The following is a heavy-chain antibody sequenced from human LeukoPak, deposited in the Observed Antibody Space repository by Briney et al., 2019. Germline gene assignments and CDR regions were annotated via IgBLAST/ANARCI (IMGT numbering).Heavy chain of an antibody. V-gene: IGHV3-7*04. D-gene: IGHD6-13*01. CDR1: GFTLRSYW. CDR3: ARDMGHGTWYGAEYFQQ. J-gene: IGHJ1*01. Sequence: GGSDRLSCAASGFTLRSYWMSWVRQAPGRGLEWVANIKQDGSEKYYVDSVKGRFTISRDNAKNSLDLQMNGLRAEDTAVYYCARDMGHGTWYGAEYFQQGREDPLRTVSS. CDR2: IKQDGSEK.